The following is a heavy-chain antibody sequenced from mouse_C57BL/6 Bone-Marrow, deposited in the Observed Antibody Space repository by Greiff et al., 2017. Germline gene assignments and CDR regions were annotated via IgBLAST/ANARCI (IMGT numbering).Heavy chain of an antibody. V-gene: IGHV1-15*01. CDR2: IDPETGGT. J-gene: IGHJ4*01. CDR3: TRSDYYGSSHYAMDY. CDR1: GYTFTDYE. D-gene: IGHD1-1*01. Sequence: QVHVKQSGAELVRPGASVTLSCKAPGYTFTDYEMHWVKQTPVHGLEWIGAIDPETGGTAYNQKFKGKAILTADKSSSTAYMELRSLTSEDSAVYYCTRSDYYGSSHYAMDYWGQGTSVTVSS.